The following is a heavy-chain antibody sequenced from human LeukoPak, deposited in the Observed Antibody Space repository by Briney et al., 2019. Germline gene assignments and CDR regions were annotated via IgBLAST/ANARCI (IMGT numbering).Heavy chain of an antibody. V-gene: IGHV3-30-3*01. CDR3: ARELHGELLIHYYGMDV. Sequence: GGSLRLSCAASGFTFSSYAMHWVRQAPGKGLEWVAVISYDGSNKYYADSVKGRFTISRDNSKNTLYLQMNSLRAEDTAVYYCARELHGELLIHYYGMDVWGQGTTVTVSS. CDR1: GFTFSSYA. CDR2: ISYDGSNK. J-gene: IGHJ6*02. D-gene: IGHD1-26*01.